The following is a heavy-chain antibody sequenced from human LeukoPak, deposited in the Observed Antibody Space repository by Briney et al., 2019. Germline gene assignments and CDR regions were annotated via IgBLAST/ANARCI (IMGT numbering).Heavy chain of an antibody. CDR2: TSAYNGNT. V-gene: IGHV1-18*01. CDR3: ASSGSPLGYYYYYMDV. J-gene: IGHJ6*03. Sequence: ASVKVSCKASGYTFTSYGISWVRQAPGQGLEWMGWTSAYNGNTNYAQKLQGRVTMTTDTSTSTAYMELRSLRSDDTAVYYCASSGSPLGYYYYYMDVWGKGTTVTVSS. D-gene: IGHD1-26*01. CDR1: GYTFTSYG.